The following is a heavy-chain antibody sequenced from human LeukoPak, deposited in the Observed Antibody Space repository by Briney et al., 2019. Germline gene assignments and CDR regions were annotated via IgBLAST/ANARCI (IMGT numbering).Heavy chain of an antibody. CDR2: INPNSGGT. Sequence: ASVKVSCKASGYAFTGYYMHWVRQAPGQGLEWMGRINPNSGGTNYAQKFQGRVTMTRDTSISTAYMELSRLRSDDTAVYYCARTSVAAKDDYYYYYYMDVWGKGTTVTVSS. CDR1: GYAFTGYY. J-gene: IGHJ6*03. D-gene: IGHD6-19*01. V-gene: IGHV1-2*06. CDR3: ARTSVAAKDDYYYYYYMDV.